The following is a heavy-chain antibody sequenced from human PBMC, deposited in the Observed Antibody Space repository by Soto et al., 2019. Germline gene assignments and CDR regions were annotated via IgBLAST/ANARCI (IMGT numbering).Heavy chain of an antibody. J-gene: IGHJ6*02. CDR1: GFSLNTGGGG. V-gene: IGHV2-5*01. D-gene: IGHD7-27*01. CDR3: AHRPNWGINGLGA. CDR2: IYWNNDK. Sequence: QITLKESGPTRVKPTQTLTLTCTLSGFSLNTGGGGVVWIRQPPGKALEWLALIYWNNDKGYSPSLKNRLTNTKDTSRNQVVLTMTNMAPDDTGTYYCAHRPNWGINGLGAWGQGTTVTVSS.